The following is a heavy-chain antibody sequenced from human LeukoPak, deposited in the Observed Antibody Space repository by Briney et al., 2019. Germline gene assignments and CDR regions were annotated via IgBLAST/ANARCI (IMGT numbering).Heavy chain of an antibody. CDR3: TRDPRNKGFDP. Sequence: GGSLRLSCAASGYTLSYYWMHWVRQAPGKRLVWVSCINGDGSSTNYADSVKGRFTISRGNAKNTLYLEMNSLRAEDTAVYYCTRDPRNKGFDPWGQGTLVTVSS. CDR1: GYTLSYYW. J-gene: IGHJ5*02. CDR2: INGDGSST. V-gene: IGHV3-74*01. D-gene: IGHD1/OR15-1a*01.